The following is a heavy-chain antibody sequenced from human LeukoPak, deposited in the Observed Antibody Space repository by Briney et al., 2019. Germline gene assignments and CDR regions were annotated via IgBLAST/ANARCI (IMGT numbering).Heavy chain of an antibody. V-gene: IGHV1-46*01. CDR2: INPTTGGT. CDR1: GYTFTNYY. Sequence: ASVKVSCKASGYTFTNYYMHWVRQAPGQGLEWMGIINPTTGGTSYAQKLQGRVTVIRDMSTSTVYMELSSLRSEDTAVYYCAILPWFGESSYGMDVWGQGTTVTVSS. CDR3: AILPWFGESSYGMDV. D-gene: IGHD3-10*01. J-gene: IGHJ6*02.